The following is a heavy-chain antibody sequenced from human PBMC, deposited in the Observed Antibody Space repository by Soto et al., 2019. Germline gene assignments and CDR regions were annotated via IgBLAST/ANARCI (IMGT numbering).Heavy chain of an antibody. D-gene: IGHD6-13*01. CDR1: GGFISSGNW. V-gene: IGHV4-4*02. J-gene: IGHJ5*02. CDR3: ARANGGAAALVFAP. Sequence: PSEALSLTCAVSGGFISSGNWWSWVRQPPGKGLEWIGEIYHSGSTNYNPSLKSRVTISVDKSKNQFSLKLSSVTAADTAVYYCARANGGAAALVFAPWGQGTLVPVSA. CDR2: IYHSGST.